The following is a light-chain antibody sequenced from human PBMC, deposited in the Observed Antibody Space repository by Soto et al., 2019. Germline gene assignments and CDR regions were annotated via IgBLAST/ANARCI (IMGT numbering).Light chain of an antibody. CDR1: ESIHSW. J-gene: IGKJ1*01. CDR2: KAS. Sequence: DIQMTQSPSTLSASVGDRVTITCRASESIHSWLAWYQQKPEKAPKLLIYKASYLESGVPSRFSGSGSGTEFTLTISSLQPDDFATYYCQQYFSYSWTFGQGTKVHIK. V-gene: IGKV1-5*03. CDR3: QQYFSYSWT.